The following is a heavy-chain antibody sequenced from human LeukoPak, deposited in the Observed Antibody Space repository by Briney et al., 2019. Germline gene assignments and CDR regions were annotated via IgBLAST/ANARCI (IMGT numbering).Heavy chain of an antibody. Sequence: PGGSLILSCAASGFTFSGSAMHWVRQASGKGLECVGRIRSKANSYATAYAASVKGRFTISRDDSKNTAYLQMNSLKTEDTAVYYCTSPGTSGIDYWGQGTLVTVSS. CDR3: TSPGTSGIDY. CDR1: GFTFSGSA. D-gene: IGHD2-2*01. V-gene: IGHV3-73*01. J-gene: IGHJ4*02. CDR2: IRSKANSYAT.